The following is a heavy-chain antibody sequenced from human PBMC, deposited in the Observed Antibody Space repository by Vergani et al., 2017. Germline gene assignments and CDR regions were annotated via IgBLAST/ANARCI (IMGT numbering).Heavy chain of an antibody. Sequence: QVQLVQSGAEVKKPGSSVKVSCKASGGTFSSYAISWVRQAPGQGLEWMGGIIPIFGTANYAQKFQGRVTITADASTSTAYMELSSLRSEDTAVYYCARSYYDSSGYYSYWYFDLWGRGTLVTVSS. D-gene: IGHD3-22*01. CDR2: IIPIFGTA. CDR1: GGTFSSYA. CDR3: ARSYYDSSGYYSYWYFDL. J-gene: IGHJ2*01. V-gene: IGHV1-69*01.